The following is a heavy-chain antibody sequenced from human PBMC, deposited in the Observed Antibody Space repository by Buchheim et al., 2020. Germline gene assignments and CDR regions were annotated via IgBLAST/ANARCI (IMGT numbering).Heavy chain of an antibody. Sequence: EVQLVESGGGLVQPGGSLRLSCAASGFTFSSYWMSWVRQAPGKGLEWVANIKQDGSEKYYVDSVKGRFTISRDNSKNTLSLQMNSLRAEDTAVYYCVKLGTKVLTASDYWGQGTL. D-gene: IGHD7-27*01. CDR3: VKLGTKVLTASDY. CDR1: GFTFSSYW. V-gene: IGHV3-7*03. J-gene: IGHJ4*02. CDR2: IKQDGSEK.